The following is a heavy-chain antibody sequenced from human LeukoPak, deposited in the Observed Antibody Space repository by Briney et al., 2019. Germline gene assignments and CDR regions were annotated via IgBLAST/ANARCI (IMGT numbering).Heavy chain of an antibody. Sequence: PGRSLTLSCAASGFTFSSYAMHWVRQAPGKGLEWVAVISYDGSNKYYADSVKGRFTISRDNSKNTLYLKMNSLRAEDTAVYYCAKRVYDSSGYYYGSYYYYGMDVWGQGTTVTVSS. D-gene: IGHD3-22*01. CDR2: ISYDGSNK. V-gene: IGHV3-30*18. CDR1: GFTFSSYA. CDR3: AKRVYDSSGYYYGSYYYYGMDV. J-gene: IGHJ6*02.